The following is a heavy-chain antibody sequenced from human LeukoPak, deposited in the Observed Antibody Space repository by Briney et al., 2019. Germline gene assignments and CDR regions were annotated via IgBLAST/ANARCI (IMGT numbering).Heavy chain of an antibody. CDR2: IKQDGSEK. D-gene: IGHD6-13*01. Sequence: GGSLRLACAASGFTFSSYAMSWVRQAPGKGLEWVANIKQDGSEKYYVDSVKGRFTISRDNAKNSLYLQMNSLRAEDTAVYYCERDLIKAGPFDYWGQGTLVTVSS. CDR1: GFTFSSYA. CDR3: ERDLIKAGPFDY. J-gene: IGHJ4*02. V-gene: IGHV3-7*01.